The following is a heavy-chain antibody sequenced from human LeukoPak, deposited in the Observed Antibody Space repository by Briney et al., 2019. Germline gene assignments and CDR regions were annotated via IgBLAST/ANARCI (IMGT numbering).Heavy chain of an antibody. D-gene: IGHD6-13*01. V-gene: IGHV4-61*02. CDR2: INTSGST. Sequence: PSETLSLTCTVSGGSISSCSYFWTWIRQPAGKGLEWIGRINTSGSTNYNPSLKSRVTISVDTSKNQFSLKLSSVTAADTAVFYCAREGYTSSWYSGYYYFDYWGQGTLVTVSS. CDR1: GGSISSCSYF. CDR3: AREGYTSSWYSGYYYFDY. J-gene: IGHJ4*02.